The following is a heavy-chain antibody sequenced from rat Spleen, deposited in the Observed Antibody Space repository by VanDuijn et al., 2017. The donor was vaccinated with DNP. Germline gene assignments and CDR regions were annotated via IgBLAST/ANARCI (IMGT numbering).Heavy chain of an antibody. J-gene: IGHJ4*01. D-gene: IGHD1-11*01. CDR2: IIYDGSRT. V-gene: IGHV5S10*01. CDR3: TTFEGTNA. CDR1: GFTFSDYA. Sequence: EVQLVESGAGLVQPGRSLKLSCAASGFTFSDYAMAWVRQSPKKGLEWVATIIYDGSRTYCRDSVKGRFTISRDNAKSTLYLQMDSLRSEDTATYYCTTFEGTNAWGQGTSVTVSS.